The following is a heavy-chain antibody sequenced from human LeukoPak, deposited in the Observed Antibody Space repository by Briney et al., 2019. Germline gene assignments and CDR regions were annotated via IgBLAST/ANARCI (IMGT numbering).Heavy chain of an antibody. CDR1: GGSISSYY. V-gene: IGHV4-59*01. Sequence: PSETLSLTCTVSGGSISSYYWSWIRQPPGKGLEWIGYIYYSGSTSYNPSLKSRLTISLDASKKQFSLKLNSVTAADTAVYYCARVRLTTNHFDYWGQGTPVTVSS. CDR2: IYYSGST. J-gene: IGHJ4*02. D-gene: IGHD1/OR15-1a*01. CDR3: ARVRLTTNHFDY.